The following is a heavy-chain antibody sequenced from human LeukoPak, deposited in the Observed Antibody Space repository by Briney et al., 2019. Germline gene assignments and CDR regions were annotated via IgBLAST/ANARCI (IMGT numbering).Heavy chain of an antibody. Sequence: ASVKVSCKASGYTFTSYGISWVRQAPGQGLEWMGWISAYNGNTNYAQKLQGRVTMTTDTSTSTAYMELRSLRSDDTAVYYCARNGRSLGELSSNFYFDYWGQGTLVTVSS. CDR1: GYTFTSYG. J-gene: IGHJ4*02. V-gene: IGHV1-18*01. CDR2: ISAYNGNT. CDR3: ARNGRSLGELSSNFYFDY. D-gene: IGHD3-16*02.